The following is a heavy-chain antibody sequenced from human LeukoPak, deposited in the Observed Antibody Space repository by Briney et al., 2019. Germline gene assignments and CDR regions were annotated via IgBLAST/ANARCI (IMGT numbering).Heavy chain of an antibody. V-gene: IGHV3-30*02. CDR3: AKSDGHGTGYGFHI. CDR2: IREDGSDT. D-gene: IGHD6-19*01. CDR1: GFTFNDYA. Sequence: PGGSLRLSCAASGFTFNDYAMYWVRQSPGRGLEWVALIREDGSDTYHADSVKGRFTISRDNSKNTVFLRMNSLRGEDSAIYYCAKSDGHGTGYGFHIWGQGTMVTVSS. J-gene: IGHJ3*02.